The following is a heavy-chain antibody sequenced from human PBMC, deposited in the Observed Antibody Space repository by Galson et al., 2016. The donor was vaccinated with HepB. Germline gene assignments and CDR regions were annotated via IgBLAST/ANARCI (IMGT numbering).Heavy chain of an antibody. D-gene: IGHD6-13*01. CDR1: GFSISSYS. Sequence: LRLSCAASGFSISSYSFNWVRQAPGKGLEWVSHIGSGGSTISYADSVKCRVTISRDNAKHSLYLQMHSLRDEDTAVYYCARDGGEQLVRWERLRKVYYYYPMDVWGQGTTVTVSS. V-gene: IGHV3-48*02. CDR2: IGSGGSTI. CDR3: ARDGGEQLVRWERLRKVYYYYPMDV. J-gene: IGHJ6*02.